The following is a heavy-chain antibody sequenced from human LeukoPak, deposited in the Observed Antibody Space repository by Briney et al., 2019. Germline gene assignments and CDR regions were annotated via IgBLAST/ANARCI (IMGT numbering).Heavy chain of an antibody. Sequence: GGSLRLSCAASGFTFSSYEMNWVRQAPGKGLEWVSYISSSGSTIHYADSVKGRFTISRDNAKNSLYLQMNSLRAEDTAVYYCARDRKEVAMSGDYWGQGTLVTVSS. V-gene: IGHV3-48*03. J-gene: IGHJ4*02. CDR3: ARDRKEVAMSGDY. D-gene: IGHD5-12*01. CDR2: ISSSGSTI. CDR1: GFTFSSYE.